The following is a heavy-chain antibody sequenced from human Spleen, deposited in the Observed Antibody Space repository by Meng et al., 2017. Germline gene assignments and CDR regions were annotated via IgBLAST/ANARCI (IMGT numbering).Heavy chain of an antibody. D-gene: IGHD3-22*01. V-gene: IGHV1-46*01. J-gene: IGHJ3*02. Sequence: ASVKVSCKASGYTFTDYYVHWVRQAPGQGLEWLGIINPSVGSTNYAQKFQGRVTMTRDTSTRSVYMELSSLRSEDTAVYYCARDRDYYDSSGLGVFEIWGQGTRVTGSS. CDR1: GYTFTDYY. CDR3: ARDRDYYDSSGLGVFEI. CDR2: INPSVGST.